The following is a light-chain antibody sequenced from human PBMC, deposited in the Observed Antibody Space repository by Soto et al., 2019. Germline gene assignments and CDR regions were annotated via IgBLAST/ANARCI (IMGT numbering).Light chain of an antibody. CDR2: EVS. V-gene: IGLV2-8*01. CDR3: SSYAGSNNFV. J-gene: IGLJ1*01. Sequence: QSALAQPPPASGSPGQSVTISCTGTSSDIGAYNSVSWYQQHPGKAPKLIIYEVSKRPSGVPDRFSGSKSGHTASLTVSGLQAEDEADYYCSSYAGSNNFVFGTGTKVTVL. CDR1: SSDIGAYNS.